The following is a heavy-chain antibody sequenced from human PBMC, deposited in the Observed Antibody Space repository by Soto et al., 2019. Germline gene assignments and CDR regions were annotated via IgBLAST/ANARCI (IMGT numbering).Heavy chain of an antibody. V-gene: IGHV1-69*08. Sequence: QVQLVQSGAEVKKPGSSVKVSCKASRGTFSSYTISWVRQAPGQGLEWMGRIIPILGIANYAQKVQGRVTITADKSTSTAYMELSSLRSEDTAVYYCAIERIDGDQAFDYWGQGTLVTVSS. CDR1: RGTFSSYT. J-gene: IGHJ4*02. CDR3: AIERIDGDQAFDY. CDR2: IIPILGIA. D-gene: IGHD4-17*01.